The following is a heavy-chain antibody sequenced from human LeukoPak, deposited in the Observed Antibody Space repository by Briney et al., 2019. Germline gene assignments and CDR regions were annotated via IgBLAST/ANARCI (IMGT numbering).Heavy chain of an antibody. Sequence: ASVKVSCKASGYTFTSYYIHWVRQAPGQGLEWMGIINPSGGSTSYAQKFQGRVTMTRDMSTSTVYMELSSLRSDDTAVYYCARDRGPAPDIWGQGTMVTVSS. CDR2: INPSGGST. J-gene: IGHJ3*02. V-gene: IGHV1-46*01. CDR3: ARDRGPAPDI. CDR1: GYTFTSYY.